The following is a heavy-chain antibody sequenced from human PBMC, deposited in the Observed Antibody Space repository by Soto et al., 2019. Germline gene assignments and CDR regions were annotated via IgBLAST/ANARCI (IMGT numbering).Heavy chain of an antibody. CDR3: ARYRGDYGFDP. CDR1: GGSISSGGYY. CDR2: IYYSGST. J-gene: IGHJ5*02. Sequence: QVQLQESGPGLVKPSQTLSLTCTVSGGSISSGGYYWSWIRQHPGKGLEWIGYIYYSGSTYYNPSLHSRVTIPVDTSKNQFSLKLSSVNAADTAVYYCARYRGDYGFDPWGQGTLVTVSS. D-gene: IGHD4-17*01. V-gene: IGHV4-31*03.